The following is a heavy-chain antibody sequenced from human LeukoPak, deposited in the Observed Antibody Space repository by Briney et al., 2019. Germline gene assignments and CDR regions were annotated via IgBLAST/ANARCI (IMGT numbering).Heavy chain of an antibody. CDR2: ISAYNGNT. D-gene: IGHD6-19*01. J-gene: IGHJ6*03. CDR3: ARGYSSGYYYYYDYMDV. V-gene: IGHV1-18*01. CDR1: GYTFTSYG. Sequence: GASVKVSCKASGYTFTSYGISWVRQAPGQGLEWMGWISAYNGNTNYAQKLQGRVTMTTDTSTSTAYMELRSLRSDDTAVYYCARGYSSGYYYYYDYMDVWGKGTTVTASS.